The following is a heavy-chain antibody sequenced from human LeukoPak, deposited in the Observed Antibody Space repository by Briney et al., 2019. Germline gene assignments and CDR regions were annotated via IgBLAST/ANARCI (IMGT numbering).Heavy chain of an antibody. J-gene: IGHJ5*02. D-gene: IGHD3-9*01. V-gene: IGHV4-34*01. CDR2: INHSGST. Sequence: SETLSLTCAVYGGSVSGHYWSWIRQPPGKGLEWIGEINHSGSTNYNPSLKSRVTISVDTSKNQFSLKLSSVTAADTAVYYCARGGGYFDPWGQGTLVTVSS. CDR3: ARGGGYFDP. CDR1: GGSVSGHY.